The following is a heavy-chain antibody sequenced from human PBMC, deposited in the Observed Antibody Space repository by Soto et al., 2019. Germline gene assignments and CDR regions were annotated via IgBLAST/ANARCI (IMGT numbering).Heavy chain of an antibody. Sequence: GESLRLSCAASGFSLSSYWMHWVRQAPGKGLGWVSHINSDGSSTTYADSVNDRFTISKDNAKNTLYLQMNSLRAEDTAVYYSARDHRPSYYYDTSGYYSDNWGQETLFTVSS. CDR1: GFSLSSYW. CDR2: INSDGSST. D-gene: IGHD3-22*01. J-gene: IGHJ4*02. CDR3: ARDHRPSYYYDTSGYYSDN. V-gene: IGHV3-74*01.